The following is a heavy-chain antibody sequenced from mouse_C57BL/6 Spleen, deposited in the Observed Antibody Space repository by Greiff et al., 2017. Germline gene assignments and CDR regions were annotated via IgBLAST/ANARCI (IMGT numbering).Heavy chain of an antibody. D-gene: IGHD2-9*01. CDR3: ARSFYGDDGAMDY. J-gene: IGHJ4*01. Sequence: QVQLQQSGAELVKPGASVKISCKASGYAFSSYWMNWVKQRPGEGLEWIGQIYPGDGDTNYNGKFKGKATLTADKSSSTAYMQLSSLTSEDSAVYYCARSFYGDDGAMDYWGQGTSVTVAS. CDR1: GYAFSSYW. CDR2: IYPGDGDT. V-gene: IGHV1-80*01.